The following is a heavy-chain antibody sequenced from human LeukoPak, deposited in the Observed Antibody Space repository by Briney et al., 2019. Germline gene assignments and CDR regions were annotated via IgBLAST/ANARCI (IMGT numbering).Heavy chain of an antibody. CDR2: IYTSGST. J-gene: IGHJ4*02. CDR1: GGTIGSYY. Sequence: SETLSLTCSISGGTIGSYYWSWTRQPAGKGLEWIGRIYTSGSTNYNPSLKRRVTMSVDTSKTQFSLRLNSVTAADTATYYCARSVVASKPPALWGQGTLVTVSS. CDR3: ARSVVASKPPAL. V-gene: IGHV4-4*07. D-gene: IGHD2-15*01.